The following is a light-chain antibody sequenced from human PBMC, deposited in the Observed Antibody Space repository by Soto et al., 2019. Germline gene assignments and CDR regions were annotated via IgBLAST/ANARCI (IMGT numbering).Light chain of an antibody. Sequence: QSVLTQPPSVSAAPGQKVTISCSGSSSNIGTNYVSWYQQLPGTVPTLLMYDNNKRPSGIPDRFSASKSGTSATLDITGIHIGDEADYYCETWDDSLPGAVFGGGTKLTVL. V-gene: IGLV1-51*01. CDR3: ETWDDSLPGAV. J-gene: IGLJ2*01. CDR1: SSNIGTNY. CDR2: DNN.